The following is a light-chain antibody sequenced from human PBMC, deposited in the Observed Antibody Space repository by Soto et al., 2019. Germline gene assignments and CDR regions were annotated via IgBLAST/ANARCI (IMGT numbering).Light chain of an antibody. J-gene: IGKJ1*01. CDR1: QGIRND. CDR2: AAS. V-gene: IGKV1-17*01. Sequence: DIPMTPSPSGLAASVGDRVNITYRASQGIRNDLSWYQQKPGKAPKRLIYAASSLHSGVPSRFSVSGSGTEFTLTISSLQPEDFATYYCLQHNSDPRTFGQGTKVDIK. CDR3: LQHNSDPRT.